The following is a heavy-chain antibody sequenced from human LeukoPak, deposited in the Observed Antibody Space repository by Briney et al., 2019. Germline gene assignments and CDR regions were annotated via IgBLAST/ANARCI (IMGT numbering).Heavy chain of an antibody. J-gene: IGHJ4*02. V-gene: IGHV1-2*02. Sequence: ASVKVSRKASGYTFTDYYMEWVRQAPGQGLEWMGWINPNTGGTNYAQKFRGRVTMTRDTSISTAYMELSRLRSDDTAVYFCARDRGSGYYSDLDYWGQGTLVTVSS. CDR1: GYTFTDYY. D-gene: IGHD5-12*01. CDR2: INPNTGGT. CDR3: ARDRGSGYYSDLDY.